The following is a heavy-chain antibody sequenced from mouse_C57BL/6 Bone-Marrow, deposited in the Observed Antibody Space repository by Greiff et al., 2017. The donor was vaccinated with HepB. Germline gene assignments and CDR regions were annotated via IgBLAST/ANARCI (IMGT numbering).Heavy chain of an antibody. Sequence: EVQLMESGGGLVQPGGSLSLSCAASGFTFTDYYMSWVRQPPGKALEWLGFIRNKANGYTTEYSASVKGRFTISRDNSQSILYLQMNALRAEDSATYYCAGYDSNYFGYWGQGTTLTVSS. CDR3: AGYDSNYFGY. CDR2: IRNKANGYTT. J-gene: IGHJ2*01. D-gene: IGHD3-2*01. V-gene: IGHV7-3*01. CDR1: GFTFTDYY.